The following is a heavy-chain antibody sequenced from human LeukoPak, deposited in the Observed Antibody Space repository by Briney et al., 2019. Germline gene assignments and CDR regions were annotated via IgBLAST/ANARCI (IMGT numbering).Heavy chain of an antibody. CDR1: GFTFSRHN. CDR3: ARGVGYSYGYLDY. Sequence: GGSLRLSCAASGFTFSRHNMNWVRQTPGKGLEWVSSISSSSSYIYYADSVKGRFTISRDNAKNSLYLQMNSLRAEDTAVYYCARGVGYSYGYLDYWGQGTLVTVSS. V-gene: IGHV3-21*01. CDR2: ISSSSSYI. D-gene: IGHD5-18*01. J-gene: IGHJ4*02.